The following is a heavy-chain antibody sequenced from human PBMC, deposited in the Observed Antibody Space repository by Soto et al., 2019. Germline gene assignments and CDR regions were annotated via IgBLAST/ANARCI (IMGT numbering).Heavy chain of an antibody. D-gene: IGHD3-10*01. CDR2: IYYSGST. Sequence: PSETLSLTCTVSGGSISSYYWSWIRQPPGKGLEWIGYIYYSGSTNYNPSLKSRVTISVDTSKNQFSLKLSSVTAADTAVYYCASILWFGELSYYFDYWGQGTLVTVSS. CDR1: GGSISSYY. J-gene: IGHJ4*02. CDR3: ASILWFGELSYYFDY. V-gene: IGHV4-59*08.